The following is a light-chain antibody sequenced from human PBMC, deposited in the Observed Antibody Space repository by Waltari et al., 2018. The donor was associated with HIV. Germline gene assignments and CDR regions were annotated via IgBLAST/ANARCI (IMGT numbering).Light chain of an antibody. CDR2: ENN. Sequence: QSVLTQPPSVSAAPGQTVPISCPASSSNIGNNYVSWYQQLPGTAPKLLIYENNKRPSGIPDRFSGSKSGTSATLGITGLQTGDEADYYCGTWDSSLSAGVFGGGTKLTVL. CDR1: SSNIGNNY. J-gene: IGLJ2*01. CDR3: GTWDSSLSAGV. V-gene: IGLV1-51*02.